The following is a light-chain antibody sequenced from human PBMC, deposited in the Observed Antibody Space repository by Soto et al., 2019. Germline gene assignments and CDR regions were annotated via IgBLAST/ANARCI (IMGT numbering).Light chain of an antibody. CDR3: SSYTSSSTRV. CDR2: EVS. CDR1: SSDVGAYNS. Sequence: QSVLTQPASVSGSPGQSITISCTGTSSDVGAYNSVSWYQQHPGKAPKLMIYEVSNRPSGVSXXFSGSKSGNTASLTISGLQAEDEADYYCSSYTSSSTRVFGSGTKVTVL. V-gene: IGLV2-14*01. J-gene: IGLJ1*01.